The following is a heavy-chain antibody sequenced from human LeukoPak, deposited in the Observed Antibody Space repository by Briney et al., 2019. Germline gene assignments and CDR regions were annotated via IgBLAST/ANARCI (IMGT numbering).Heavy chain of an antibody. CDR1: GFTFSSYS. D-gene: IGHD1-1*01. Sequence: GGSLRLSCAASGFTFSSYSMNWVRQAPGKGLEWVSSISSSSSYIYYADSVKGRFTISRDNAKNSQYLQMNSLRAEDTAVYYCARDQPGQLYNWFDPWGQGTLVTVSS. J-gene: IGHJ5*02. V-gene: IGHV3-21*01. CDR2: ISSSSSYI. CDR3: ARDQPGQLYNWFDP.